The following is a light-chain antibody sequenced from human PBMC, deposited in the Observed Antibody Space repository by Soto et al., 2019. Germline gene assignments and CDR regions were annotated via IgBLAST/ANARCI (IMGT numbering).Light chain of an antibody. CDR2: GAS. Sequence: EIVLTQSPGTLSLSPGERATLSCRASQSVDSYLVWYQQRPGQAPRLLIFGASNRATGIPARFSGSGSGTDFTLTISGLEPEDFAVYYCQQRDSWPITFGQGTRLEIK. J-gene: IGKJ5*01. CDR3: QQRDSWPIT. CDR1: QSVDSY. V-gene: IGKV3-11*01.